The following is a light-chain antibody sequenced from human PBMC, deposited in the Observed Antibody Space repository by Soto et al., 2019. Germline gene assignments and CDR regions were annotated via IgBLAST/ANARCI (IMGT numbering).Light chain of an antibody. CDR3: QKYNSAPQT. J-gene: IGKJ1*01. Sequence: DIQMTQSPSSLSASVGDRVTITCRASQGISNYLAWYQQKPGKVPKLLIYAASALQSGVRSRFSGSGSETNFTITISSLQPEDVATYYCQKYNSAPQTFGQGTKVEIK. CDR1: QGISNY. V-gene: IGKV1-27*01. CDR2: AAS.